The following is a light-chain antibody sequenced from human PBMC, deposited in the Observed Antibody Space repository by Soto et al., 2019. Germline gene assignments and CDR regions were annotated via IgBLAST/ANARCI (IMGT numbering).Light chain of an antibody. Sequence: QLVLTQSPSASASLGASDKLTCTLSSGHSSYAIAWHQQQPEKGPRYLMKLNSDGSHSKGDGIPDRFSGSSSGAERYLTISSLQSEDEADYYCQTWGTGIVVFGGGTQLTVL. CDR2: LNSDGSH. J-gene: IGLJ2*01. CDR3: QTWGTGIVV. CDR1: SGHSSYA. V-gene: IGLV4-69*01.